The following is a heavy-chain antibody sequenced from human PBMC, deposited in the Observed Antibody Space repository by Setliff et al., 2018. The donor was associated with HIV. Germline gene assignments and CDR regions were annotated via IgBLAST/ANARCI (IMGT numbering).Heavy chain of an antibody. CDR2: IIPVFGTA. CDR1: GGTFNSYA. V-gene: IGHV1-69*06. CDR3: ARDSGYSRSDAFDI. J-gene: IGHJ3*02. Sequence: KVSCKASGGTFNSYAISWVRQAPGQGLEWMGRIIPVFGTANYAQKFQGRVTITADKSTSTAYMELSSLRSEDTAVYYCARDSGYSRSDAFDIWGQGTMVTVSS. D-gene: IGHD6-13*01.